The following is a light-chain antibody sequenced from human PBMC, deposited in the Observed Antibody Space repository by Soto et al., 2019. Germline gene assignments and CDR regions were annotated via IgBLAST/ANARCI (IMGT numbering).Light chain of an antibody. CDR2: DSS. CDR3: HHYHNWPMT. V-gene: IGKV3-15*01. Sequence: EIVVTQSPATLSGSPGQRATLSCRASESVSSHLAWHQQKPGQAPRLLIYDSSTRATGIPARFSGSESGTEFTLTISSLQSEDFAVYYCHHYHNWPMTFGQGTRLEI. CDR1: ESVSSH. J-gene: IGKJ5*01.